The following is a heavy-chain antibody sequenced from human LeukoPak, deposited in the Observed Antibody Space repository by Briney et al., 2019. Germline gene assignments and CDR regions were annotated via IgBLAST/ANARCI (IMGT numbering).Heavy chain of an antibody. CDR1: GFTFSSTG. D-gene: IGHD3-9*01. V-gene: IGHV3-30*18. CDR2: ISYDGSSK. CDR3: AKPIAGYYGYYFDY. J-gene: IGHJ4*02. Sequence: GGSLRLSCTASGFTFSSTGMHWVRQAPGKGLDWVASISYDGSSKKYVDSVKGRFTISRDNSKNTLYLQMNSLRAEDTAVYYCAKPIAGYYGYYFDYWGQGTLVTVSS.